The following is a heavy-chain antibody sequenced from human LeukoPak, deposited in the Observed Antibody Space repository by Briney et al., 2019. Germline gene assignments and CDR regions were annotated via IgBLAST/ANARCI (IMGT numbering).Heavy chain of an antibody. J-gene: IGHJ5*02. Sequence: ESGPTLVNPTQTLTLTCTFSGFSLSTRGMCVSWIRQPPGKALEWLARIDWDDDKYYSTSLKTRLTISKDTSKTQVVLTMTNMAPVDTATYYCARIYVDTAMGNNWFDHWGQGTLVTVSS. CDR3: ARIYVDTAMGNNWFDH. CDR1: GFSLSTRGMC. D-gene: IGHD5-18*01. V-gene: IGHV2-70*11. CDR2: IDWDDDK.